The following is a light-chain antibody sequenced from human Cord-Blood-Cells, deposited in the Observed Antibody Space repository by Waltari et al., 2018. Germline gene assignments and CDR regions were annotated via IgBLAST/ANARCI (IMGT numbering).Light chain of an antibody. V-gene: IGLV3-10*01. Sequence: SYQLTQPHSAPVSPGQPARLTCSGDALPTKYAYWYQQKSGQAPGLVISEDSKRPSGIPWRFSGSSSGTMATLTISGAQVEDEADYYCYSTDSSGNHRVFGGGTKLTVL. CDR3: YSTDSSGNHRV. J-gene: IGLJ2*01. CDR2: EDS. CDR1: ALPTKY.